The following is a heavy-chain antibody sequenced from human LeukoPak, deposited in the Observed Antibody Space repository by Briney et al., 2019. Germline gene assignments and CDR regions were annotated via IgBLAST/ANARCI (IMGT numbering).Heavy chain of an antibody. J-gene: IGHJ6*02. CDR1: GFTFSSYG. CDR2: ISYDGSNK. Sequence: PGGSLRLSCAASGFTFSSYGMHWVRQAPGKGLEWVAVISYDGSNKYYADSVKGRSTISRDNSKNTLYVQMNSLRGEDTAVYYCAKNPDYGDYVHYYGMDVWGQGTTVTVSS. V-gene: IGHV3-30*18. D-gene: IGHD4-17*01. CDR3: AKNPDYGDYVHYYGMDV.